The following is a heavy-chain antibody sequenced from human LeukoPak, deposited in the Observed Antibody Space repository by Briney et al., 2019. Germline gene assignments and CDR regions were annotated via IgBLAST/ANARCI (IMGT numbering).Heavy chain of an antibody. CDR2: ISAYNGNT. CDR1: GYTFTSYG. J-gene: IGHJ4*02. CDR3: ARAPSNCGILTGYYDY. Sequence: GASVKVSCKASGYTFTSYGISWVRQAPGQGLEWMGWISAYNGNTNYAQKLQGRVTMTTDTSTSTAYMELRSLRSDDTAVYYCARAPSNCGILTGYYDYWGQGTLVTVSS. D-gene: IGHD3-9*01. V-gene: IGHV1-18*04.